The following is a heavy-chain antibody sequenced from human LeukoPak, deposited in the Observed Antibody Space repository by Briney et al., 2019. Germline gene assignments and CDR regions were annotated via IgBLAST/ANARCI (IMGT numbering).Heavy chain of an antibody. D-gene: IGHD6-25*01. V-gene: IGHV4-59*01. CDR1: GGSLSSYY. CDR2: IYHSGST. Sequence: SETLSLTCTVSGGSLSSYYWSWIRQPPGKGLEWIGYIYHSGSTNYNPSLESRISISLDTSKNQFSLKLSSVTAADTAVYYCTRDDGASGFDYWGLGTLVSVSA. CDR3: TRDDGASGFDY. J-gene: IGHJ4*02.